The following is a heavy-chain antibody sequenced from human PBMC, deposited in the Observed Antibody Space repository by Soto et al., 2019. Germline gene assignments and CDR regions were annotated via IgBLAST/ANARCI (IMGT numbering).Heavy chain of an antibody. D-gene: IGHD4-17*01. Sequence: ASVEVACEGSGDSFTRYDINWVGQATGQSLEWMGWMNPHRGNTGYAQKFQGRVTMTRNTSISTAYMELSSLRSEDTAVYYCARVYGDYDDYYYYYMDVWGKGNTVTVSS. CDR2: MNPHRGNT. J-gene: IGHJ6*03. CDR1: GDSFTRYD. V-gene: IGHV1-8*01. CDR3: ARVYGDYDDYYYYYMDV.